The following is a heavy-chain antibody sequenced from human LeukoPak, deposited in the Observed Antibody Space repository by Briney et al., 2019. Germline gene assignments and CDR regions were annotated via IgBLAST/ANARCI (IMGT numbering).Heavy chain of an antibody. Sequence: SETLSLTCTVSGGSISSYYWSWIRQPPGKGLEWIWYIYYSGSTNYNPSLKSRVTISVDTSKNQFSLKLSSVTAADTAVYYCARDSVSSENYYYYYMDVWGKGTTVTVPS. V-gene: IGHV4-59*12. D-gene: IGHD5/OR15-5a*01. CDR2: IYYSGST. J-gene: IGHJ6*03. CDR3: ARDSVSSENYYYYYMDV. CDR1: GGSISSYY.